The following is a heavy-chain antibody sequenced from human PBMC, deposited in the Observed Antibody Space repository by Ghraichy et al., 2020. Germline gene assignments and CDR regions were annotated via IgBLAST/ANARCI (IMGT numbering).Heavy chain of an antibody. CDR2: IRSKANSYAT. CDR3: TSGTEWLRFHYYYGMDV. V-gene: IGHV3-73*01. D-gene: IGHD5-12*01. CDR1: GFTFSGSA. J-gene: IGHJ6*02. Sequence: GGSLRLSCAASGFTFSGSAMHWVRQASGKGLEWVGRIRSKANSYATAYAASVKGRFTISRDDSKNTAYLQMNSLKTEDTAVYYCTSGTEWLRFHYYYGMDVWGQGTTVTVSS.